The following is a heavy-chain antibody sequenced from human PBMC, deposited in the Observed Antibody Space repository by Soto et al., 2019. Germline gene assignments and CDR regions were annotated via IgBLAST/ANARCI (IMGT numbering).Heavy chain of an antibody. D-gene: IGHD7-27*01. CDR2: IYHSGST. CDR1: GASISSSY. Sequence: SETLSLTCTVSGASISSSYWSWIRRPPGKGLEWIGYIYHSGSTKYNPSLKSRVTISVDTSKNQFSVKLSSVTAADTAVYYCARVWGLDYIDSWGQGTRVTVYS. J-gene: IGHJ4*02. CDR3: ARVWGLDYIDS. V-gene: IGHV4-59*01.